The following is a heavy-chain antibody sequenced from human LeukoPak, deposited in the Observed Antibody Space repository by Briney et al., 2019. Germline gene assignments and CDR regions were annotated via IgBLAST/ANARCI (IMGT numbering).Heavy chain of an antibody. V-gene: IGHV5-51*01. CDR1: GYSFTSYW. Sequence: GESLKISCKGSGYSFTSYWIAWVRQMPGKGLEWMGIIYPGDSDTRYSPSFQGQVTVSADKSISTAYLQWSSLKASDTAMYYCARQTLSSGTSPWGQGTLVTVSS. CDR3: ARQTLSSGTSP. CDR2: IYPGDSDT. J-gene: IGHJ4*02. D-gene: IGHD1-7*01.